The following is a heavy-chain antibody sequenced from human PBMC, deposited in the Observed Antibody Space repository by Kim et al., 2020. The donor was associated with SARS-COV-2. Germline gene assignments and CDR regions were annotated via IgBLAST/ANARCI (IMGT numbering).Heavy chain of an antibody. CDR3: TRVLFHLWFGELFDAFDI. CDR2: IRSKAYGGTT. Sequence: GGSLRLSCTASGFTFGDYAMSWVRQAPGKGLEWVGFIRSKAYGGTTEYAASVKGRFTISRDDSKSIAYLQMNSLKTEDTAVYYCTRVLFHLWFGELFDAFDIWGQGTMVTVSS. V-gene: IGHV3-49*04. CDR1: GFTFGDYA. J-gene: IGHJ3*02. D-gene: IGHD3-10*01.